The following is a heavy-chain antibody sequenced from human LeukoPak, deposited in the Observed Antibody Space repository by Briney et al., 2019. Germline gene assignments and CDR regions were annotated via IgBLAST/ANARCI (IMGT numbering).Heavy chain of an antibody. J-gene: IGHJ4*02. CDR1: GFTFDDYG. CDR3: TRDQPRAGYSYGPRFDY. CDR2: IRSKAYGGTT. Sequence: PGGSLRLSCAASGFTFDDYGMSWVRQAPGKGLEWVGFIRSKAYGGTTEYAASVKGRFTISRDDSKSIAYLQMNSLKTEDTAVYYCTRDQPRAGYSYGPRFDYWGQGTLVTVSS. V-gene: IGHV3-49*04. D-gene: IGHD5-18*01.